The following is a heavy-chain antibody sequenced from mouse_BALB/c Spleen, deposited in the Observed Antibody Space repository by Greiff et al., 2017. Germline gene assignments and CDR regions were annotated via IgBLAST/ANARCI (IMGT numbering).Heavy chain of an antibody. CDR3: ARQRGYDHAMDY. CDR2: ISSGGSYT. CDR1: GFTFSSYG. J-gene: IGHJ4*01. D-gene: IGHD2-2*01. V-gene: IGHV5-6*01. Sequence: EVQGVESGGDLVKPGGSLKISCAASGFTFSSYGMSWVRQTPDKRLEWVGTISSGGSYTYYPDSVKGRFTISRDNAKNTLYLQLSSLKSEDTAMYYCARQRGYDHAMDYWGQGTSVTVSS.